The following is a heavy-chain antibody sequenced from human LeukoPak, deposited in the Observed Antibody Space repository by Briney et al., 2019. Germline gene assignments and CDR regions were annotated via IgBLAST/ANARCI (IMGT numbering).Heavy chain of an antibody. CDR3: ARAGSGSHPKELGAFDI. Sequence: GGSLRLSCAASGFTFSSYSMNWVRQAPGKGLEWVSSISSSSSYIYYADSVKGRFTISRDNSKNTLYLQMNGLRAVDTAVYYCARAGSGSHPKELGAFDIWGQGTMVTVSS. CDR2: ISSSSSYI. CDR1: GFTFSSYS. D-gene: IGHD1-26*01. V-gene: IGHV3-21*01. J-gene: IGHJ3*02.